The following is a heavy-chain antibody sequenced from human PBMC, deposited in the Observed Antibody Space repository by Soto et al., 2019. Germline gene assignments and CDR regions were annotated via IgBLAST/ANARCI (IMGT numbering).Heavy chain of an antibody. J-gene: IGHJ6*02. CDR3: ARDPAIVVIPPTTPSYGMDV. D-gene: IGHD2-2*01. CDR2: ISYDGSNK. V-gene: IGHV3-30-3*01. CDR1: GFTFRTYA. Sequence: LRLSCAASGFTFRTYAMHWVRQAPGKGLEWVAVISYDGSNKFYADSVKGRFTISRDNSKNTLYLQMDSLRIEDTAVFYCARDPAIVVIPPTTPSYGMDVWGQGTTVTVSS.